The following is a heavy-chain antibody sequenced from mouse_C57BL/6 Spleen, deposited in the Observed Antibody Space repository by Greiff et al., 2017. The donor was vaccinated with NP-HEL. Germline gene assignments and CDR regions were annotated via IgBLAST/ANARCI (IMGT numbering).Heavy chain of an antibody. V-gene: IGHV1-61*01. J-gene: IGHJ3*01. CDR3: ARGRGIYYYGSSLFAY. CDR1: GYTFTSYW. Sequence: VQLQQPGAELVRPGSSVKLSCKASGYTFTSYWMDWVKQRPGQGLEWIGNIYPSDSETHYNQKFKDKATLTVDKSSSTAYMQLSSLTSEDSAVYYCARGRGIYYYGSSLFAYWGQGTLVTVSA. D-gene: IGHD1-1*01. CDR2: IYPSDSET.